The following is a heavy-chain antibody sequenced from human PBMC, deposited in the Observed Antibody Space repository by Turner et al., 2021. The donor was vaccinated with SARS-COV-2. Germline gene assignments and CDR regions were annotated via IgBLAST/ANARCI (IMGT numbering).Heavy chain of an antibody. CDR1: GGSFSGYY. D-gene: IGHD3-22*01. CDR3: ARPTSLCYDSSGYNWFDP. J-gene: IGHJ5*02. Sequence: QVQLQQWGAGLLKPSETLSLTCTVYGGSFSGYYWSWIRQPPGKGLEWIGEINHSGSTNYNPSLKSRVTISVDTSKHQFSLKLSSVTAADTAVYYCARPTSLCYDSSGYNWFDPWGQGTLVTVSS. CDR2: INHSGST. V-gene: IGHV4-34*01.